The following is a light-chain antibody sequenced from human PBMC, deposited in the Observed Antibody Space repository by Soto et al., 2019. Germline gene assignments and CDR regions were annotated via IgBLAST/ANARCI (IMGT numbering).Light chain of an antibody. CDR1: SSNIGVNT. CDR2: TND. CDR3: VAWDDSLSGLV. V-gene: IGLV1-44*01. J-gene: IGLJ2*01. Sequence: QSVLTQPPSASGTPGQRVTISCSGGSSNIGVNTVTWYQQLPRAAPKLLIYTNDQRPSGVPDRFSASKSGTAASLAISGLQSEDEADYYCVAWDDSLSGLVFGGGTKLTVL.